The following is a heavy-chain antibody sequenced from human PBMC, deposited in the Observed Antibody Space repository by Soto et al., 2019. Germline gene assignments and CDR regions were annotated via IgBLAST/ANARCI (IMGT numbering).Heavy chain of an antibody. CDR2: IGIAGDT. J-gene: IGHJ5*02. D-gene: IGHD6-13*01. V-gene: IGHV3-13*04. CDR3: ARDNSRTFPAAPGDKKSDSSGWWFDP. Sequence: GGSLRLSCAASGFTFSNYDMHWVRQATGEGLEWVAGIGIAGDTYYPASVQGRFTISRENAKNSLYLQMNSLTSEDTAIYYCARDNSRTFPAAPGDKKSDSSGWWFDPWGQGTLVTVSS. CDR1: GFTFSNYD.